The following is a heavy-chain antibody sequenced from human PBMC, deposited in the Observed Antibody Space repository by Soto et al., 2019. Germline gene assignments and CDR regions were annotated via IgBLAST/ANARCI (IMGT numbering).Heavy chain of an antibody. J-gene: IGHJ4*02. Sequence: EVQLLESGGGLVQPGGSLRLFCAASGFPFSATGMLWVRQPPGGGLEWGSAIGPNPANTNYADSVKGRFTISRDNSKSTVLLQMANLRAEDTALYYCTSARYCSRDACPAAEWGQGTLITVSS. CDR1: GFPFSATG. CDR3: TSARYCSRDACPAAE. V-gene: IGHV3-23*01. D-gene: IGHD2-2*01. CDR2: IGPNPANT.